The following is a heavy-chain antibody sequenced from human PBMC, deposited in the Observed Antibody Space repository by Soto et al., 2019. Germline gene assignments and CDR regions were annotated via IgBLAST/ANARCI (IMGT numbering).Heavy chain of an antibody. CDR2: INHSGST. CDR3: ARSRGYYYYYMDV. Sequence: SETLSLTCAVYGGSFSGYYWSWIRQPPGKGLEWIGEINHSGSTNYNPSLKSRVTISVDTSKNQFSLKLSSVTAADTAVYYCARSRGYYYYYMDVWGKGTTVTVSS. V-gene: IGHV4-34*01. CDR1: GGSFSGYY. J-gene: IGHJ6*03.